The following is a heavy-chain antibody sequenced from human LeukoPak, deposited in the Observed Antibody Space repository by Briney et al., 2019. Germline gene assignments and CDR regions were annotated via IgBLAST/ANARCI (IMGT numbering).Heavy chain of an antibody. Sequence: PGRSLRLSCAASGFTSSTFGMHWVRQAPGKGLEWVALIWYDGSKKYYADSVKGRFTVSRDNSKNTLYLQMNSLRVEDTAVYYCAREFGAGTLRTEFDYWGQGTLVTVSS. CDR3: AREFGAGTLRTEFDY. D-gene: IGHD6-13*01. J-gene: IGHJ4*02. V-gene: IGHV3-33*01. CDR2: IWYDGSKK. CDR1: GFTSSTFG.